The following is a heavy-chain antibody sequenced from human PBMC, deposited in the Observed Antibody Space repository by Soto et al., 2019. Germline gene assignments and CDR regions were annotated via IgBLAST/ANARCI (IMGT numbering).Heavy chain of an antibody. J-gene: IGHJ5*02. CDR2: ISYDGSNK. V-gene: IGHV3-30*18. CDR1: GFTFSSYG. D-gene: IGHD6-13*01. Sequence: QVQLVESGGGVVQPGRSLRLSCAASGFTFSSYGMHWVRQAPGKGLEWVAVISYDGSNKYYADSVKGRFTISRDNSKNTLYLQMNSLRAEDTAVYYCAKDTGIAAAGTPKKEYNWFDPWGQGTLVTVSS. CDR3: AKDTGIAAAGTPKKEYNWFDP.